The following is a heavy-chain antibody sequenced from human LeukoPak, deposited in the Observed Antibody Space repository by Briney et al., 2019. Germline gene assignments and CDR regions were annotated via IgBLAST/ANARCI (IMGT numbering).Heavy chain of an antibody. CDR3: ARDHYDILTGHYYFDY. V-gene: IGHV4-59*12. D-gene: IGHD3-9*01. Sequence: SETLSLTCTVSGGSISSYYWSWIRQPPGKGLEWIGYIYYSGSTYYNSSLKSRVTISVDTSKNQFSLKLSSVTAADTAVYYCARDHYDILTGHYYFDYWGQGTLVTVSS. CDR2: IYYSGST. CDR1: GGSISSYY. J-gene: IGHJ4*02.